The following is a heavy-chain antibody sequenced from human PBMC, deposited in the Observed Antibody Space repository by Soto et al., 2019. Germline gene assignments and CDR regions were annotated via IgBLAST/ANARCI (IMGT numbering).Heavy chain of an antibody. CDR3: ARRPYFAGSGSLDYFDY. J-gene: IGHJ4*02. D-gene: IGHD3-10*01. CDR1: GGSISSGDVY. V-gene: IGHV4-30-4*01. CDR2: IYRSGST. Sequence: QVKLQESGPGLVKPSQTLSLTCTVSGGSISSGDVYWSWIRQAPGKGLEWIGYIYRSGSTKYNPSLKSRLTISVDTSKNQFSLDPSAVTAAETAVYYCARRPYFAGSGSLDYFDYWGQGTLVTVSS.